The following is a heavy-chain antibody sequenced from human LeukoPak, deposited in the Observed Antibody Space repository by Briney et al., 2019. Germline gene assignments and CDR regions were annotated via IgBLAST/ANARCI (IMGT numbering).Heavy chain of an antibody. Sequence: PSETLSLTCAVSGGSFINYYWTWIRQPPTKGLEWTGEIHHSGNTNYNPSLKSRVTISVDTSKNQFSLKMTSVTAADTAVYYCARGLRSYGSGSYRYWGQGTLVTVSS. CDR1: GGSFINYY. CDR2: IHHSGNT. J-gene: IGHJ4*02. V-gene: IGHV4-34*01. CDR3: ARGLRSYGSGSYRY. D-gene: IGHD3-10*01.